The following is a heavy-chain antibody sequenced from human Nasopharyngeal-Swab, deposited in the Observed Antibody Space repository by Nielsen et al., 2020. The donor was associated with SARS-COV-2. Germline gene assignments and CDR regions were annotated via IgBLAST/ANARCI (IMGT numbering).Heavy chain of an antibody. CDR3: ARVRRLRRGGYYFDY. Sequence: GSLRLSCAVYGGSFSGYYWSWIRQPPGKGLEWIGEINHSGSTNYNPSLKSRVTISVDTSKNQFSLKLSSVTAADTAVYYCARVRRLRRGGYYFDYWGQGTLVTVSP. J-gene: IGHJ4*02. CDR1: GGSFSGYY. CDR2: INHSGST. D-gene: IGHD3-10*01. V-gene: IGHV4-34*01.